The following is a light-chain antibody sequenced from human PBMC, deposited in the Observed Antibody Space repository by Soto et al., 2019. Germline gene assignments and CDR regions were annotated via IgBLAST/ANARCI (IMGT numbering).Light chain of an antibody. CDR3: SSYTSSSTPLWV. CDR2: EVS. J-gene: IGLJ1*01. Sequence: QSALTQPASGSGSPGQSITISCTGTSSDVGGYNYVSWYQQHPGKAPKLMIYEVSNRPSGVSNRFSGSKSGNTASLTISGLQAEDEADYYCSSYTSSSTPLWVFGTGTKVTVL. V-gene: IGLV2-14*01. CDR1: SSDVGGYNY.